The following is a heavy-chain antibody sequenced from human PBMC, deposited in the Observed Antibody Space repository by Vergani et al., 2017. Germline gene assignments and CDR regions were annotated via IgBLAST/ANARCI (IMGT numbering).Heavy chain of an antibody. V-gene: IGHV4-39*01. CDR1: GGSISSSSYY. Sequence: QLQLQESGPGLVKPSETLSLTCTVSGGSISSSSYYWGWIRQPPGKGLEWIGSIYYSGSTYYNPSLKSRVTISVDTSRNQFSLKLSSVTAADTAVYYCARHVIPEWGLFRLLLDYWGQGTLVTVSS. J-gene: IGHJ4*02. D-gene: IGHD3-10*01. CDR3: ARHVIPEWGLFRLLLDY. CDR2: IYYSGST.